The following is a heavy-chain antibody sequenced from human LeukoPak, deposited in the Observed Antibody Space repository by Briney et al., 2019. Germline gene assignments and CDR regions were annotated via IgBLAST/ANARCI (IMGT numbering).Heavy chain of an antibody. D-gene: IGHD1-1*01. Sequence: GGSLRLSCAASGFTFSSYSMNWVRQAPGKGLEWVSYISSSSSSTIYYADSVKGRFTISRDNAKNSLYLQMNSLRADDTALYYCARDRRYASFDNWGQGTLVTVSS. V-gene: IGHV3-48*01. CDR3: ARDRRYASFDN. CDR1: GFTFSSYS. J-gene: IGHJ4*02. CDR2: ISSSSSSTI.